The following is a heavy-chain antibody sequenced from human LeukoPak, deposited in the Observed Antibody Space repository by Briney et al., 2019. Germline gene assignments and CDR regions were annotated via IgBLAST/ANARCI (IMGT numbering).Heavy chain of an antibody. V-gene: IGHV4-59*12. CDR2: IYYSGST. D-gene: IGHD3-10*01. CDR3: ARGKGVYFDY. J-gene: IGHJ4*02. CDR1: GGSISSYC. Sequence: SETLSLTCTVSGGSISSYCWSWIRQPPGKGLEWIGYIYYSGSTNYNPSLKSRVTISVDTSKNQFSLKLSSVTAADTAVYYCARGKGVYFDYWGQGTLVTVSS.